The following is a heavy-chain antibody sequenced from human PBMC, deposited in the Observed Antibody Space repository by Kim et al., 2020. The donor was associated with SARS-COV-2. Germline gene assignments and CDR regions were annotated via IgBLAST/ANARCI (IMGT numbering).Heavy chain of an antibody. CDR1: GYSFTSYW. D-gene: IGHD6-19*01. CDR2: IDPSDSYT. CDR3: ARQGYSSGWATAAKAFDI. Sequence: GESLKISCKGSGYSFTSYWISWVRQMPGKGLEWMGRIDPSDSYTNYSPSFQGHVTISADKSISTAYLQWSSLKASDTAMYYCARQGYSSGWATAAKAFDIWGQGTMVTVSS. J-gene: IGHJ3*02. V-gene: IGHV5-10-1*01.